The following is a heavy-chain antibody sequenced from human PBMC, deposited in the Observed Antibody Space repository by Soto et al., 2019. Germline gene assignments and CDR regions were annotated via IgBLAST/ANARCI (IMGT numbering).Heavy chain of an antibody. CDR2: IIPIFGSV. D-gene: IGHD3-16*02. CDR1: GGTFSNYA. J-gene: IGHJ5*02. Sequence: SVKVSCKASGGTFSNYAITWVRQAPGQGLEWLGRIIPIFGSVTFAQKFQGRITLTADESTTTVYMELSSLRSDDTAVYYCARTLYDYVWGSYRPTTNWFDPWGQGTLVTVSS. CDR3: ARTLYDYVWGSYRPTTNWFDP. V-gene: IGHV1-69*13.